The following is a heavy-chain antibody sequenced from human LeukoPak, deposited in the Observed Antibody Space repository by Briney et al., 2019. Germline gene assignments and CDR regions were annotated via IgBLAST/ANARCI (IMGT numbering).Heavy chain of an antibody. V-gene: IGHV4-4*07. D-gene: IGHD5-24*01. CDR3: ARVIRDGYNYYFDY. J-gene: IGHJ4*02. Sequence: SETLSLTCTVSGGSISSYYWSWIRQPAGKGLEWIGRIYISGSTNYNPSLKSRVTMSVDTSKNQFSLKLSSVTAADTAVYYCARVIRDGYNYYFDYWGQGTLVTVSS. CDR2: IYISGST. CDR1: GGSISSYY.